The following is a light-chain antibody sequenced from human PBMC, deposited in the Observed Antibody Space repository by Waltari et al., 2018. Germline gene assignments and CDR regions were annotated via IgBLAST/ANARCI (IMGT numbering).Light chain of an antibody. Sequence: DIQMTQSPSALSASVVDSVTITCRASQDIKIWLAWYQQKPGKGPNLLIYKASSLESGVPSRFSGSASGTEFTLTISSLQPDDFATYFCQQYHRYPVTFGGGTKVDIK. CDR1: QDIKIW. V-gene: IGKV1-5*03. CDR2: KAS. J-gene: IGKJ4*01. CDR3: QQYHRYPVT.